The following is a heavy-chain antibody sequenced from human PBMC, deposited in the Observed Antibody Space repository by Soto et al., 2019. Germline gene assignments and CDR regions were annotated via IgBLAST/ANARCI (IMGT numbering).Heavy chain of an antibody. V-gene: IGHV4-59*08. CDR2: IFYSGVT. J-gene: IGHJ6*02. CDR1: GGSISGHY. CDR3: ASSSLYGMDV. Sequence: KPSETLSLTCTVSGGSISGHYWTWIRQPPGKELEWIGYIFYSGVTNYNPSLKSRVTLSVDTSKNQFSLKVGSVTAADTAVYYCASSSLYGMDVWGQGTTVTVSS.